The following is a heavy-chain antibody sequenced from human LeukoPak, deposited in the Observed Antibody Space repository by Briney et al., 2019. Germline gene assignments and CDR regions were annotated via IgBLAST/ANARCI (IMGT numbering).Heavy chain of an antibody. J-gene: IGHJ4*02. Sequence: SVKVCCKASGFTFTSSAMQWVRQARGQRLEWIGWIVVGSGNTNYAQKFQERVTITRDMSTNTAYMELSSLRSEDTAVYYCAADDPGLRFSDIYSLDYWGQGTLVTVSS. CDR2: IVVGSGNT. D-gene: IGHD5-12*01. CDR3: AADDPGLRFSDIYSLDY. CDR1: GFTFTSSA. V-gene: IGHV1-58*02.